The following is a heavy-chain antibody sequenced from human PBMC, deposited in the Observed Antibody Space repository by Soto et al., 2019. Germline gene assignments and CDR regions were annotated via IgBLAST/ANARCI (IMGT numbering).Heavy chain of an antibody. V-gene: IGHV4-31*03. CDR1: GGSISSGGYY. CDR2: IYYSGST. CDR3: VRVNHSGYDYVRYFDY. Sequence: LLQLPETLSLTCTVSGGSISSGGYYWSWIRQHPGKGLEWIGYIYYSGSTYYNPSLKSRVTISVDTSKNQFSLKLSSVTAADTAVYYCVRVNHSGYDYVRYFDYWGQGTLVTVSS. J-gene: IGHJ4*02. D-gene: IGHD5-12*01.